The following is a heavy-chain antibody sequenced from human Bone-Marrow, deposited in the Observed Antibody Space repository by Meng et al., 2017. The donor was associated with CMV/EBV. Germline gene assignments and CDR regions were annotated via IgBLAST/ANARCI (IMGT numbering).Heavy chain of an antibody. Sequence: SETLSLTCTVSGGSISSSSYYWTWIRQSPGKGLEWIGEINHSGDTNYKPSLKSRVSISVDTSKNQFSLKVDSVTAADTAMYYCAGGLWGIAVANCGQGTLVTVSS. CDR2: INHSGDT. V-gene: IGHV4-39*07. D-gene: IGHD6-19*01. CDR3: AGGLWGIAVAN. CDR1: GGSISSSSYY. J-gene: IGHJ4*02.